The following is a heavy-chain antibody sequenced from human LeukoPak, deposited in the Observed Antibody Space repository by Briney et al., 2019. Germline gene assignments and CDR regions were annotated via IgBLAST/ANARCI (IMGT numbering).Heavy chain of an antibody. CDR2: ISYDGSNK. Sequence: GGSLRPSCAASGFTFSSYGMHWVRQAPGKGLEWVAVISYDGSNKYYADSVKGRFTISRDNSKNTLYPQMNSLRAEDTAVYYCAKIAVADSDYWGQGTLVTVSS. CDR1: GFTFSSYG. J-gene: IGHJ4*02. CDR3: AKIAVADSDY. V-gene: IGHV3-30*18. D-gene: IGHD6-19*01.